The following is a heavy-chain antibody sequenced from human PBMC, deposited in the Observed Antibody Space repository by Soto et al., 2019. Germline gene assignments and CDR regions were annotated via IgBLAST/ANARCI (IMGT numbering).Heavy chain of an antibody. V-gene: IGHV3-15*01. CDR1: GFTFSNAW. D-gene: IGHD2-8*01. CDR3: TVRYCTNGVCYTEDGDFDY. J-gene: IGHJ4*02. CDR2: IKSKTDGGTT. Sequence: EVQLVESGGGLVKPGGSLRLSCAASGFTFSNAWMSWVRQAPGKGLEWVGRIKSKTDGGTTDYAAPVKGRFTISRDDSKNTLYLQMNSLKTEDTAVYYCTVRYCTNGVCYTEDGDFDYWGQGTLVTVSS.